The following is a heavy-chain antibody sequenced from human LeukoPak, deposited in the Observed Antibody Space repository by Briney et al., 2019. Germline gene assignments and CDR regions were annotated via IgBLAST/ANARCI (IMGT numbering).Heavy chain of an antibody. Sequence: GGSLRLSCAASGFTFSSYAVSWVRQAPGKGLEWVSAISGSGGSTYYADSVKGRFTISRDNSKNTLYLQMNSLRAEDTAVYYCAKDGYSSSWLDYWGQGTLVTVSS. D-gene: IGHD6-13*01. CDR3: AKDGYSSSWLDY. J-gene: IGHJ4*02. CDR2: ISGSGGST. CDR1: GFTFSSYA. V-gene: IGHV3-23*01.